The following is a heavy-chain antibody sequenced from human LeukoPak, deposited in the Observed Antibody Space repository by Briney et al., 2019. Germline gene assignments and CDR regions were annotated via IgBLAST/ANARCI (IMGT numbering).Heavy chain of an antibody. CDR3: ARGEEVGIVGPLDY. D-gene: IGHD1-26*01. V-gene: IGHV3-30-3*01. J-gene: IGHJ4*02. CDR2: ISYDGSNK. Sequence: PGGSLRLSCAASGFTFSSYWMNWVRQAPGKGLEWVAVISYDGSNKYYADSVKGRFTISRDNSKNTLYLQMNSLRAEDTAVYYCARGEEVGIVGPLDYWGQGTLVTVSS. CDR1: GFTFSSYW.